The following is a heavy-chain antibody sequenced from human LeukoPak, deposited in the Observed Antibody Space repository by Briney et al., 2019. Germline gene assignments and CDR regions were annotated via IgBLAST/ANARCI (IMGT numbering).Heavy chain of an antibody. CDR1: GLTVSSNY. V-gene: IGHV3-53*01. D-gene: IGHD4-17*01. Sequence: GGSLRLSCAASGLTVSSNYMSWVRQAPGKGLEWVSVIYSGGSTYYADSVKGRFTISRDNSKNTLYLQMNSLRAEDTAVYYCARTVTNPYYYYGMDVWGQGTTVTVSS. CDR3: ARTVTNPYYYYGMDV. J-gene: IGHJ6*02. CDR2: IYSGGST.